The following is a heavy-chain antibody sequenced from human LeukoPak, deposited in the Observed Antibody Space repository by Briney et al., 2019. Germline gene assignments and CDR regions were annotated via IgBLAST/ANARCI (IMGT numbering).Heavy chain of an antibody. Sequence: PSETLSLTCTGSGGSISSYYWSWIRQPPGKGLEWIGYIYYSGSTNYNPSLKSRVTISVDTSKNQFSLKLSSVTAADTAVYYCARDTGDSSGWYRGYYYYYGMDVWGQGTTVTVSS. D-gene: IGHD6-19*01. V-gene: IGHV4-59*01. CDR1: GGSISSYY. J-gene: IGHJ6*02. CDR3: ARDTGDSSGWYRGYYYYYGMDV. CDR2: IYYSGST.